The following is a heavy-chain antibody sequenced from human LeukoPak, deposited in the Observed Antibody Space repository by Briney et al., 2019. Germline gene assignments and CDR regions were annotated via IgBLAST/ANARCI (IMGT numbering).Heavy chain of an antibody. CDR3: GRVKGAGAAPGWFEP. Sequence: GGSLRLSCAASGFTFSSYAMHWVRQAPGKGLDWVAVISYDGSNKYYADSVKGRFTISRDNSKNTLYLQMNSLRAEGTALYYCGRVKGAGAAPGWFEPWGQGTLVTVSS. CDR1: GFTFSSYA. D-gene: IGHD6-13*01. V-gene: IGHV3-30-3*01. CDR2: ISYDGSNK. J-gene: IGHJ5*02.